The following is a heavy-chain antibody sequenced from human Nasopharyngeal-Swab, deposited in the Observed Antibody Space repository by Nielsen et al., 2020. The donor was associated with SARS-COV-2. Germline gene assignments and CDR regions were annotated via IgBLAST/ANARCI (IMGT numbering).Heavy chain of an antibody. V-gene: IGHV3-30*05. Sequence: GESLKISCATSGFTFRIYGMHWVRQAPGKGLEWVAVTSFDGGNKSYADSVKGRFTISKDYAQNTLYLHMNSLRAEDTAVYYCAKGLRVGSAYYFYYYMDVWGKGTTVTVSS. J-gene: IGHJ6*03. D-gene: IGHD1-26*01. CDR3: AKGLRVGSAYYFYYYMDV. CDR1: GFTFRIYG. CDR2: TSFDGGNK.